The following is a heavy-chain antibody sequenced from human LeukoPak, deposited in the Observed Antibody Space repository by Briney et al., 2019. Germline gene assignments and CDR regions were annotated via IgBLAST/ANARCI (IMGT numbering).Heavy chain of an antibody. CDR3: ARGLDLEGLDY. Sequence: PSETLSLTCAVYGGSFTDYNWTWLRQSPEKGLEWIGEINDSGTTRYNPSLKSRVTISVDTAKHQFSLRMRSLTAADTAVYYCARGLDLEGLDYWGQGTLVTVSS. J-gene: IGHJ4*02. CDR2: INDSGTT. CDR1: GGSFTDYN. V-gene: IGHV4-34*01. D-gene: IGHD1-1*01.